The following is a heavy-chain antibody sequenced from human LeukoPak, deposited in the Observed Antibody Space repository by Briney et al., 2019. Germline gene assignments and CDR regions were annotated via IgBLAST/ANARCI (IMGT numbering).Heavy chain of an antibody. J-gene: IGHJ6*03. D-gene: IGHD1-1*01. Sequence: SETLSLTCAVYGGSFSGYYWSWIRQPPGKGLEWIGEINHSGSTNYNPSLKSRVTISVDTSKNQFSLKLSSVTAADTAVYYCARGLNWNDYYYYMDVWGKGTTVTVYS. CDR2: INHSGST. CDR1: GGSFSGYY. V-gene: IGHV4-34*01. CDR3: ARGLNWNDYYYYMDV.